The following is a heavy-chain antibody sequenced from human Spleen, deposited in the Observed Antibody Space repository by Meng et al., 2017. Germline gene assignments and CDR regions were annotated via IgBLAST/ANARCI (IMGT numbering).Heavy chain of an antibody. CDR2: INPKSGDT. CDR3: ATLITMVRGVPYNWFDP. D-gene: IGHD3-10*01. CDR1: GYTFPDYY. V-gene: IGHV1-2*06. Sequence: ASVKVSCKASGYTFPDYYLHWVRRAPGQGLEWMGRINPKSGDTHYAQKFQGRVTMTGDTSISTAYMELSRLRSDDTAVYYCATLITMVRGVPYNWFDPWGQGTLVTVSS. J-gene: IGHJ5*02.